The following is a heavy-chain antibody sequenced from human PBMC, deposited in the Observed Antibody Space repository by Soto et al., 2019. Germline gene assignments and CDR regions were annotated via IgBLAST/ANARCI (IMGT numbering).Heavy chain of an antibody. CDR1: GGTFSNYA. CDR3: AGALPGWMFDF. V-gene: IGHV1-69*13. CDR2: IIPILGTP. D-gene: IGHD6-19*01. Sequence: ASVKVSCKASGGTFSNYAISWVRQAPGQGLEWMGGIIPILGTPNYAQKFQGRVTITADESTNTAYMELSGLRSEDTAVYYCAGALPGWMFDFWGQGTLVTVSS. J-gene: IGHJ4*02.